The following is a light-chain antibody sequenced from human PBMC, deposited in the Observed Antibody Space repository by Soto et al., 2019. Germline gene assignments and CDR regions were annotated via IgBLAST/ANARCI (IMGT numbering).Light chain of an antibody. CDR3: CSYAGSSPLYV. CDR1: SSDVGSYNL. CDR2: EGS. V-gene: IGLV2-23*01. Sequence: QSVLTQPASVSGSPGQSITVSCTGTSSDVGSYNLVSWYQQHPGKAPKLMIYEGSKRPSGVSNRFSGSKSGNTASLTISGLQAEDEADYYCCSYAGSSPLYVFGTGTKV. J-gene: IGLJ1*01.